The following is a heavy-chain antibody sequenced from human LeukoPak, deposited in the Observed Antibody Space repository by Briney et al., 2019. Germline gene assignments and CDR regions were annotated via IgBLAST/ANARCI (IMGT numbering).Heavy chain of an antibody. CDR2: ISLDGSSV. CDR3: AKERLRGDSRGWPLDY. CDR1: GFTFSSFP. J-gene: IGHJ4*02. Sequence: GGSLRLSCAASGFTFSSFPVHWVRQAPGKGLQWVAVISLDGSSVNYADSVKGRFTISRDNSKNTLYLQMNSLRIEDTAVYYCAKERLRGDSRGWPLDYWGQGAPVTVSS. D-gene: IGHD6-19*01. V-gene: IGHV3-30*04.